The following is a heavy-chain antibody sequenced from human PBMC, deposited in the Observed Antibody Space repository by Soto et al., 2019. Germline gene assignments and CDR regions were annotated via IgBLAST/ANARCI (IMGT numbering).Heavy chain of an antibody. D-gene: IGHD6-13*01. Sequence: EVQLLESGGDLVQPGGSLRLSCAGSGFTFNNFGMTWVRQAPGKGLEWVSAISGGGGSTYYADSVKGRFSISRDNSKNTMYMQMDSLRAEDTALYYCAKDRRYSSRWYSPDVWGQGTTVTVSS. CDR2: ISGGGGST. V-gene: IGHV3-23*01. CDR3: AKDRRYSSRWYSPDV. J-gene: IGHJ6*02. CDR1: GFTFNNFG.